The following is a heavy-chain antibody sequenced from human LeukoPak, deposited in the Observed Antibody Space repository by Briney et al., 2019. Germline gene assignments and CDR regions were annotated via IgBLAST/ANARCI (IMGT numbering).Heavy chain of an antibody. J-gene: IGHJ4*02. V-gene: IGHV3-23*01. Sequence: GGSLRLSCAASGFTFSSYAMSWVRQAPGKGLEWVSAVGGTDGRTYYAAFVKGRFTIYRDNSKNTLYLQMNSLRADDTAVYYCAKDGSYYFDYWGQGTLVTVSS. CDR2: VGGTDGRT. CDR3: AKDGSYYFDY. CDR1: GFTFSSYA.